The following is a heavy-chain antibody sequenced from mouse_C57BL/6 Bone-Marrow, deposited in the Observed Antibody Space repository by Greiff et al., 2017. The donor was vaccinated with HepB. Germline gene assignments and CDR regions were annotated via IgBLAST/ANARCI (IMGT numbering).Heavy chain of an antibody. Sequence: QVQLQQSGAELMKPGASVKLSCKATGYTFTGYWIEWVKQRPGHGLEWIGEILPGSGSTNHNEKFKGKATFTTDTSSNTAYMQLSSLTTEDSTIYYCARLNYYGSSYPNYWGQGTTLTVSS. V-gene: IGHV1-9*01. J-gene: IGHJ2*01. CDR2: ILPGSGST. CDR3: ARLNYYGSSYPNY. D-gene: IGHD1-1*01. CDR1: GYTFTGYW.